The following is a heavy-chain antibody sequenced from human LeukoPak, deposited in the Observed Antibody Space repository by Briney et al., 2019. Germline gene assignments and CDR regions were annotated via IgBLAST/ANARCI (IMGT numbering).Heavy chain of an antibody. D-gene: IGHD4-11*01. J-gene: IGHJ4*02. Sequence: PGESLKISCKGSGYSFTSYWIGWVRQMPGKGLEWMGIIYPGDSDTRYSPSFQGQVTISADKSISTAYLQWSSLKASDTATYYCARLRLAMGTTSYFDYWGQGTLVTVSS. V-gene: IGHV5-51*01. CDR1: GYSFTSYW. CDR2: IYPGDSDT. CDR3: ARLRLAMGTTSYFDY.